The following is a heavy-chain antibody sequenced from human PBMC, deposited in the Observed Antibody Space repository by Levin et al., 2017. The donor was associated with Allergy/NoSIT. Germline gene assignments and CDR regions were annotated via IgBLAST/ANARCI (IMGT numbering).Heavy chain of an antibody. Sequence: SETLSLTCTVSGGSISGYYWSWIRQPPGKGLEWIGYIYYSGSTKYNPSLKSRVTISVDTSKNQFSLKLSSVTAADTAVYYCARDRTITTTGETYYDGMDVWGQGTTVTVSS. D-gene: IGHD7-27*01. V-gene: IGHV4-59*01. CDR1: GGSISGYY. J-gene: IGHJ6*02. CDR3: ARDRTITTTGETYYDGMDV. CDR2: IYYSGST.